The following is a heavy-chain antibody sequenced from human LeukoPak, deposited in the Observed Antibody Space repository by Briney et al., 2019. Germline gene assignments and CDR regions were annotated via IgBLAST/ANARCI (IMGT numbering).Heavy chain of an antibody. CDR3: ARDGYIAAAGTDYYYYGMDV. CDR1: GYTFTDYY. Sequence: GASVKVSCKTSGYTFTDYYMHWVRQAPGQGLEWMGIINPSGGSTSYAQKFQGRVTMTRDTSTSTVYMELSSLRSEDTAVYYCARDGYIAAAGTDYYYYGMDVWGQGTTVTVSS. D-gene: IGHD6-13*01. V-gene: IGHV1-46*01. J-gene: IGHJ6*02. CDR2: INPSGGST.